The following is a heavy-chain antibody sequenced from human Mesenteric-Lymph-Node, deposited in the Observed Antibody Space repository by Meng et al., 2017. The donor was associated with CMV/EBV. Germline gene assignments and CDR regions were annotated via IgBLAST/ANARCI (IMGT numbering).Heavy chain of an antibody. CDR2: IIPILGIA. J-gene: IGHJ6*02. Sequence: SVKVSCKASGGTFSSYTISWVRQAPGQGLEWMGRIIPILGIANYAQKFQGRVTITADTSTDTAYMELSSLRSEDTAVYYCATGSRAAGDYYYYGMDVWGQGTTVTVSS. CDR1: GGTFSSYT. D-gene: IGHD6-13*01. V-gene: IGHV1-69*02. CDR3: ATGSRAAGDYYYYGMDV.